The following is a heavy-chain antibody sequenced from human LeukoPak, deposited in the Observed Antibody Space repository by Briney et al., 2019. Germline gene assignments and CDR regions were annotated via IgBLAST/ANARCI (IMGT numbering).Heavy chain of an antibody. D-gene: IGHD5-24*01. J-gene: IGHJ4*02. Sequence: PGRSLRLSCAASGFTFDDYPMHWVRQAPGKGLEWVSGITWNSDRLDYADSVKGRFIISRDNAKNSLYLQMNSLRGEGTALYFCVKALRFDYFDHWGQGTLVTVSS. CDR2: ITWNSDRL. CDR3: VKALRFDYFDH. CDR1: GFTFDDYP. V-gene: IGHV3-9*01.